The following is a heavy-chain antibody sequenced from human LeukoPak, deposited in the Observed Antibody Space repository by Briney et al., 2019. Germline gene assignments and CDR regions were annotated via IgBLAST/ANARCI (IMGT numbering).Heavy chain of an antibody. CDR2: IYHTGST. CDR3: ARDKRDSSSFDY. V-gene: IGHV4-59*01. D-gene: IGHD6-6*01. CDR1: GGSISSYY. Sequence: SETLSLTCTVSGGSISSYYWSWIRQPPGKGLEWIGYIYHTGSTNYNPSLKSRVTISVDTSKNQFSLRLSSVTAADTAIYYCARDKRDSSSFDYWGQGTLVTVSS. J-gene: IGHJ4*02.